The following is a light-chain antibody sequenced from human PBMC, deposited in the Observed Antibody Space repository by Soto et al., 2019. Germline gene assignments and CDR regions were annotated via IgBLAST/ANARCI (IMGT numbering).Light chain of an antibody. CDR1: QNVARNY. V-gene: IGKV3-20*01. CDR2: DAS. CDR3: QQYARSPLA. Sequence: EIVLTQSPGTLSLSPGERATLSCRASQNVARNYLAWYQQRPGQAPRLLIYDASTRATGIPDRFSGSGSGTDFALTISRLEPVDFAVYFCQQYARSPLAFGGGTKVDI. J-gene: IGKJ4*01.